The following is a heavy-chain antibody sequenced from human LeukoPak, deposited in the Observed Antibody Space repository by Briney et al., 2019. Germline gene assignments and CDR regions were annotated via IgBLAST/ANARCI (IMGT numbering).Heavy chain of an antibody. CDR3: AREQLWSPYYFDY. D-gene: IGHD5-18*01. J-gene: IGHJ4*02. Sequence: SETLSLTCAVYGGSFSGYYWGWIRQPPGKGLEWIGEINHSGSTNYNPSLKSRVTISVDTSKNQFSLKLSSVTAADTAVYYCAREQLWSPYYFDYWGQGTLVTVSS. CDR1: GGSFSGYY. CDR2: INHSGST. V-gene: IGHV4-34*01.